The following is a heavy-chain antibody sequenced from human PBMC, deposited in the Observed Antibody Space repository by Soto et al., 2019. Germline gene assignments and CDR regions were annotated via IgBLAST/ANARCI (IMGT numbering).Heavy chain of an antibody. V-gene: IGHV4-59*01. D-gene: IGHD3-22*01. Sequence: LSLTCTVSGGSIISYYWSWIRQPPGKGLEWIGYIYYSGSTNYNPSLKSRVTISVDTSKNQFSLKLSSVTAADTAVYYCATSYYDSSGSPWPFDYWGQGTLVTVSS. CDR2: IYYSGST. CDR1: GGSIISYY. J-gene: IGHJ4*02. CDR3: ATSYYDSSGSPWPFDY.